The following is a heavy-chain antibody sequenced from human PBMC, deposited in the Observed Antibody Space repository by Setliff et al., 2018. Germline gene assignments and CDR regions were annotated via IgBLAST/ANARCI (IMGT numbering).Heavy chain of an antibody. CDR2: INHSGIT. CDR3: ARHSKAAAGTRIFDP. V-gene: IGHV4-34*01. Sequence: SETLSLTCTVYGGSLSNYYWSWVRQPPGKGPEWIVEINHSGITNYNPSLKGRVTISVDTSKNQLSLKVNSVTVADTAVYFCARHSKAAAGTRIFDPWGQGTLVTVSS. D-gene: IGHD6-13*01. CDR1: GGSLSNYY. J-gene: IGHJ5*02.